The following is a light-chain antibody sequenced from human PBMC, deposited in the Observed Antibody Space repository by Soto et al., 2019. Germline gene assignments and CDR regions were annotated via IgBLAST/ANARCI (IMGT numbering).Light chain of an antibody. CDR1: SSDVGGYNY. V-gene: IGLV2-14*01. CDR2: DVS. J-gene: IGLJ1*01. CDR3: SSYKSSSTYV. Sequence: QSVLTRPASVSGSPGQSITISCTGTSSDVGGYNYVSWYQQHPGKAPKLMIYDVSNRPSGVSNRFSGSKSGNTASLTISGLQAEDEADYYCSSYKSSSTYVFGPGTKVTVL.